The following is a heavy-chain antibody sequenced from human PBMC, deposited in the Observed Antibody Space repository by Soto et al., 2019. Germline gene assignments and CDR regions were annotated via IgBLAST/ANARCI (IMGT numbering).Heavy chain of an antibody. CDR3: AHIVVAGIGYYFDY. V-gene: IGHV2-5*02. J-gene: IGHJ4*02. Sequence: QITLKESGPTLVKPTQTLTLTCTFSGFSLSSTRMAVGWIRQPPGKALEWLALIYCEDDKRYSPFLNSGLTITKDTATIQVVRTTSNMDPVETASYYCAHIVVAGIGYYFDYWGQGTLVTVCS. CDR1: GFSLSSTRMA. D-gene: IGHD6-13*01. CDR2: IYCEDDK.